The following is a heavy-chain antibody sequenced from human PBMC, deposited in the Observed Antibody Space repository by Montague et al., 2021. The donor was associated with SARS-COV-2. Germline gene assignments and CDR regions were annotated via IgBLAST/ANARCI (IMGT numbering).Heavy chain of an antibody. V-gene: IGHV3-48*04. CDR1: GFTFSRYS. D-gene: IGHD3-9*01. CDR3: ARDLRWGYYDILTGYYRPLDY. Sequence: SLRLSGAASGFTFSRYSMNWVRQAPGKGLEWVSYLSSSSSTIYYSDSVXGLFTISRDNAKNSLYLQMNSLRAEDTAVYYCARDLRWGYYDILTGYYRPLDYWGQGTLVTVSS. CDR2: LSSSSSTI. J-gene: IGHJ4*02.